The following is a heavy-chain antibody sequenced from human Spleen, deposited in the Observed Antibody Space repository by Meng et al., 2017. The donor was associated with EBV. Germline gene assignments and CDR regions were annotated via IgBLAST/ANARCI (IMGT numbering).Heavy chain of an antibody. J-gene: IGHJ1*01. Sequence: QVRLVQSGAEGKKPGSSVKVPCKASGGTFSNYAINWVRQASGQGLEWMGGIVPVFDSANYAQNFQDRVTITADESTSTTYMELSSLRSEDTAVYYCASIDSGDYSYFQHWGQGTLVTVSS. CDR2: IVPVFDSA. D-gene: IGHD4-17*01. CDR3: ASIDSGDYSYFQH. V-gene: IGHV1-69*01. CDR1: GGTFSNYA.